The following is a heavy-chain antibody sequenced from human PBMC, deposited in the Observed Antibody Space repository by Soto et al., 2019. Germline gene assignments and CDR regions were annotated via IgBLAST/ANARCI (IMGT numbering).Heavy chain of an antibody. D-gene: IGHD3-22*01. J-gene: IGHJ4*02. CDR1: GFTFNSYA. CDR3: ARDHYYDSSGYYPPHFDY. CDR2: ISSNGGST. V-gene: IGHV3-64*01. Sequence: PEGSLRLSCAASGFTFNSYAMHWVRQAPGKGLEYVSAISSNGGSTYYANSVKGRFTISRDNSKNTLYLQMGSLRAEDMAVYYCARDHYYDSSGYYPPHFDYWGQGTLVTVSS.